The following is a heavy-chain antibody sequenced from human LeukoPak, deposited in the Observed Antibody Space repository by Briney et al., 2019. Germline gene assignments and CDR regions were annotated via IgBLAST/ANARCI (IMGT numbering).Heavy chain of an antibody. V-gene: IGHV3-7*05. Sequence: GGSLRLSCAASGFTFSTYWMSWVRQAPGKVLEWVANIKEDGNDKYYVVSVKGRFTISRDNAKNSLYLQMDSLRAEDTAVYYCARLPLTARRHFDYWSQGTLVKVSS. CDR3: ARLPLTARRHFDY. J-gene: IGHJ4*02. CDR2: IKEDGNDK. CDR1: GFTFSTYW. D-gene: IGHD2-21*02.